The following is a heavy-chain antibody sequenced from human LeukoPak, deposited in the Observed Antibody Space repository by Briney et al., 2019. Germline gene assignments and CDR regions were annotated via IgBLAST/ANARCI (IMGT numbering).Heavy chain of an antibody. CDR2: INPSGGST. V-gene: IGHV1-46*01. D-gene: IGHD6-13*01. Sequence: GASVKVSRKASGYTFTSYYMHWVRQAPGQGLEWMGIINPSGGSTSYAQKFQGRVTMTTDTSTSTAYMELRSLRSDDTAVYYCAREGGSSWYNWGQGTLVTVSS. CDR3: AREGGSSWYN. CDR1: GYTFTSYY. J-gene: IGHJ4*02.